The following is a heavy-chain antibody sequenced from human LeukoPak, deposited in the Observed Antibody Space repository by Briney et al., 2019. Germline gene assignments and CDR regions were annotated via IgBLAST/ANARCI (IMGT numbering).Heavy chain of an antibody. Sequence: QPGGSLRLSCAASGFTFSTYAMSWVRQAPGKGLEWVSGISGSGSSTYYADSVKGRFTISRDNSKNTLYLQMNNLRAEDTAIYYCAKDIAAAGTYFDYWGQGTLVTVPS. CDR2: ISGSGSST. J-gene: IGHJ4*02. V-gene: IGHV3-23*01. CDR1: GFTFSTYA. D-gene: IGHD6-13*01. CDR3: AKDIAAAGTYFDY.